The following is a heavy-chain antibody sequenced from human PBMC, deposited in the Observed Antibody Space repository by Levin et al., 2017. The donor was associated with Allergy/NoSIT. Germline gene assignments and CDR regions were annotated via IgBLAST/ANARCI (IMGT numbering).Heavy chain of an antibody. CDR1: GFTFRSFG. CDR2: ISYDGSDK. D-gene: IGHD6-13*01. V-gene: IGHV3-30*18. Sequence: GGSLRLSCAASGFTFRSFGMHWVRQAPGKGLEWVAVISYDGSDKYYADSVKGRFTISRDNTKNTLYLQMNSLTSDDAAVYYCAKDVGFGTSSWSLELWGQGTRVTVSS. J-gene: IGHJ4*02. CDR3: AKDVGFGTSSWSLEL.